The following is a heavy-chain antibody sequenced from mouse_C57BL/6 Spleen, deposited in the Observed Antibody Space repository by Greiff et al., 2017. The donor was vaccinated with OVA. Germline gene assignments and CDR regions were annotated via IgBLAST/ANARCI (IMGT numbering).Heavy chain of an antibody. CDR1: GYTFTDYE. V-gene: IGHV1-15*01. J-gene: IGHJ3*01. D-gene: IGHD3-2*02. CDR3: TRGDSSGPAWFAY. CDR2: IDPETGGT. Sequence: QVQLQQSGAELVRPGASVTLSCKASGYTFTDYEMHWVKQTPVHGLEWIGAIDPETGGTAYNQKFKGKAILTADKSSSTAYMELRSLTSEDSAVYCSTRGDSSGPAWFAYWGQGTLVTVSA.